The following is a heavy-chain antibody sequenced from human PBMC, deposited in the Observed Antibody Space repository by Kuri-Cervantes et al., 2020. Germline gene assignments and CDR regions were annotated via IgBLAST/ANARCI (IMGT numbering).Heavy chain of an antibody. D-gene: IGHD3-10*01. J-gene: IGHJ4*02. CDR1: GFTFSSYG. V-gene: IGHV3-33*01. CDR3: ARDMVRGVIDY. Sequence: GESLKISCAASGFTFSSYGVHWVRQAPGKGLEWVAVIWYDGSNKYYADSVKGRFTISRDNSKNTLYLQMNSLRAEDTAVYYCARDMVRGVIDYWGQGTLVTVSS. CDR2: IWYDGSNK.